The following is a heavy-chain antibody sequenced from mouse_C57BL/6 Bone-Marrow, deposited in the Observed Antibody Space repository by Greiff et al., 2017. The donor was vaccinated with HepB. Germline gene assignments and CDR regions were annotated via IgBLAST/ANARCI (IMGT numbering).Heavy chain of an antibody. J-gene: IGHJ3*01. D-gene: IGHD2-14*01. V-gene: IGHV1-54*01. CDR3: ARGRYLTWFAY. CDR2: INPGSGGT. Sequence: VQLQQPGAELVRPGTSVKVSCKASGYAFTNYLIEWVKQRPGQGLEWIGVINPGSGGTNYNEKFKGKATLTADKSSSTAYMQLSSLTSEDSAVYFCARGRYLTWFAYWGQGTLVTVSA. CDR1: GYAFTNYL.